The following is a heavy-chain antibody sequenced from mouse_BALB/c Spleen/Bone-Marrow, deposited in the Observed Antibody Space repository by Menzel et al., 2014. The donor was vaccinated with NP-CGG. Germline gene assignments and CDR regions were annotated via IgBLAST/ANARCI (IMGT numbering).Heavy chain of an antibody. J-gene: IGHJ4*01. CDR3: ARNGHYYAMDF. Sequence: QVQLQQSGPGLVQPSQRLSITCTVSGFSLTSDGIRWVHQSPRKGLEWLGVIWSGGSTDYNEAFISRLNISKDNSKSQVFLTMNSLQADDTAIYYCARNGHYYAMDFWGQGTSVTVSS. CDR2: IWSGGST. V-gene: IGHV2-2*01. CDR1: GFSLTSDG.